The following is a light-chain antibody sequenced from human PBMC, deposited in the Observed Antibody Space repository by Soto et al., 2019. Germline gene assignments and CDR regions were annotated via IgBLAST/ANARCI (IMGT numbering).Light chain of an antibody. V-gene: IGKV3-15*01. CDR1: QSVTSK. CDR3: QQYDNWPPFT. J-gene: IGKJ3*01. Sequence: EIVMTQSPVTLSVSPGERATLSCRASQSVTSKLAWYQQKPGQSPRLLIYDASARATGVPARFSGSGSGTEFTLTITNLQSEDFAVYYCQQYDNWPPFTFGPG. CDR2: DAS.